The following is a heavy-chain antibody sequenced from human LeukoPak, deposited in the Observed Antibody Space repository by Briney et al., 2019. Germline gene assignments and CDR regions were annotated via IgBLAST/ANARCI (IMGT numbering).Heavy chain of an antibody. CDR3: ASGSPYHDSSGYPL. CDR1: GLTFSSYS. V-gene: IGHV3-21*01. CDR2: ISSSSSYI. Sequence: KPGGSLSLSCAASGLTFSSYSMNWVRQAPGRGLEWVSSISSSSSYIYYADSVKGRFTISRDNAKHSLYLQMNSLRAEDTAVYYCASGSPYHDSSGYPLWGQGTLVTVSS. D-gene: IGHD3-22*01. J-gene: IGHJ4*02.